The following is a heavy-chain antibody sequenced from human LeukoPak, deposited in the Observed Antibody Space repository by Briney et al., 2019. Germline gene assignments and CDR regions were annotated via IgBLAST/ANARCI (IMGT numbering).Heavy chain of an antibody. Sequence: ASVKVSCKASGYTFTGYYTHWVRQAPGQGLEWMGRINPNSGGTNYAQKFQGRVTMTRDTSISTAYMELSRLRSDDTAAYYCARSPARSGYDIDYWGQGTLVTVSS. CDR3: ARSPARSGYDIDY. CDR2: INPNSGGT. CDR1: GYTFTGYY. J-gene: IGHJ4*02. V-gene: IGHV1-2*06. D-gene: IGHD5-12*01.